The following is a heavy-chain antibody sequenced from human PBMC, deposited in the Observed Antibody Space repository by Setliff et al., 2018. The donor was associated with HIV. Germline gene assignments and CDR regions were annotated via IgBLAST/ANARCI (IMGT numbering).Heavy chain of an antibody. CDR1: GGSISSSSYY. J-gene: IGHJ4*02. D-gene: IGHD3-10*01. CDR2: IFYTGST. CDR3: ARESYGSGTYDY. V-gene: IGHV4-39*02. Sequence: SETLSLTCTVSGGSISSSSYYWGWIRQPPGKGLEWIGSIFYTGSTYYNPSLKSRVTISVDTSKNQVSLRLTSVTAADSAVYYCARESYGSGTYDYWGQGTLVTVSS.